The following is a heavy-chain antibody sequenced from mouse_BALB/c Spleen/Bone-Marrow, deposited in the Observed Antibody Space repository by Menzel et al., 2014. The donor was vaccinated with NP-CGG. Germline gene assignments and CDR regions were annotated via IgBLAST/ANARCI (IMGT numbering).Heavy chain of an antibody. J-gene: IGHJ3*01. D-gene: IGHD2-4*01. CDR3: ARDDYAY. CDR1: GYTFTSCW. V-gene: IGHV1-7*01. Sequence: QVQLQQPGAELAKPGASVKMSCKASGYTFTSCWMHWVKQRPGQGLEWIGYIYPSTGYTEYNQKFKDKVTLTADKSSSTAYMQLSSLTSEDSAVYYCARDDYAYWGQGTLVTVSA. CDR2: IYPSTGYT.